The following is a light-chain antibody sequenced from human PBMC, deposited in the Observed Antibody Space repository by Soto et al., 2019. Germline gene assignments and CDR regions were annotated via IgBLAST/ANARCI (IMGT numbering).Light chain of an antibody. J-gene: IGKJ1*01. CDR3: QQYGSSPRGT. CDR2: DAS. V-gene: IGKV3-20*01. Sequence: EFVLTQSACTLSLSPGERATLSWRASQTVRNNYLAWYQQKPGQAPRLLIYDASSRATGIPDRFSGSASGTEFTLTISRLEPEDFAVYYCQQYGSSPRGTFGQGTKVDIK. CDR1: QTVRNNY.